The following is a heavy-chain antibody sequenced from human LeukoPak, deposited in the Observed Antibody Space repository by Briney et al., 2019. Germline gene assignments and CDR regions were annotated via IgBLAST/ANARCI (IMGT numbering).Heavy chain of an antibody. CDR2: ISSSSSTI. CDR1: GFTFSSYS. V-gene: IGHV3-48*04. J-gene: IGHJ4*02. D-gene: IGHD4-17*01. CDR3: AREEDYGDFCDY. Sequence: GGSLRLSCAASGFTFSSYSMNWVRQAPGKGLEWFSYISSSSSTIYYADSVKGRFTISRDNAKNSLYLQMNSLRAEDTAVYYCAREEDYGDFCDYWGQGTLVTVSS.